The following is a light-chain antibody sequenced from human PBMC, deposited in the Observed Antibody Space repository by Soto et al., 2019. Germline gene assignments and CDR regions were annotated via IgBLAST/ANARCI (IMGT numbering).Light chain of an antibody. CDR3: SSYTSSSTVV. CDR1: SSDVGDYNY. Sequence: QSVLTQPASVSGSPGQSITISCTGTSSDVGDYNYVSWYQHHPGKAPKLMIYDVSNRPSGVSNRLSGSKSGNTASLTISGLQAEDEADYYCSSYTSSSTVVFGGGTKVTVL. V-gene: IGLV2-14*03. CDR2: DVS. J-gene: IGLJ2*01.